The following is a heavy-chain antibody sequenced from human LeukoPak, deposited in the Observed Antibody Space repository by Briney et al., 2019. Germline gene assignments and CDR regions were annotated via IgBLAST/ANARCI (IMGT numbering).Heavy chain of an antibody. J-gene: IGHJ3*02. CDR1: GLTFSDSA. CDR3: TSSETVVIRNDVSHI. V-gene: IGHV3-73*01. CDR2: IRSKGDGHAT. D-gene: IGHD4-23*01. Sequence: PGGSLRLSCAASGLTFSDSAIHWVRQASGKGLEWVGRIRSKGDGHATAYAASVRGRFALSRDDSKNTAYLQMNSLETDDTAVYYCTSSETVVIRNDVSHIWGQGTMVTVSS.